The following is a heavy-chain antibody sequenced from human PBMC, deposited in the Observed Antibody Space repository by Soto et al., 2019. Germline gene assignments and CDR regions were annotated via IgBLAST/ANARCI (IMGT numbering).Heavy chain of an antibody. CDR3: AKDRRGTVVTPGYYYGMDV. D-gene: IGHD2-21*02. V-gene: IGHV3-30*18. CDR2: ISYDGSNK. CDR1: GFTFSSYG. Sequence: LSLSCAASGFTFSSYGMHWVRQAPGKGLEWVAVISYDGSNKYYADSVKGRFTISRDNSKNTLYLQMNSLRAEDTAVYYCAKDRRGTVVTPGYYYGMDVWGQGTTVTVSS. J-gene: IGHJ6*02.